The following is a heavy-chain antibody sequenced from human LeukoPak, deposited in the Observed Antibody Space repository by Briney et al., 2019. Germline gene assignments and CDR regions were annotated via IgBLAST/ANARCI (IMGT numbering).Heavy chain of an antibody. J-gene: IGHJ6*03. D-gene: IGHD6-19*01. V-gene: IGHV3-33*01. CDR1: GFTFSSYG. CDR2: IWYDGSNK. CDR3: ARVLSGWYDYYYMDV. Sequence: GGSLRLSCAACGFTFSSYGMHWVRQAPGKGLEWVAVIWYDGSNKYYADSGKGRFTISRDNSKNTLYLQMNSLRAEDTAVYYCARVLSGWYDYYYMDVWGKGTTVTVSS.